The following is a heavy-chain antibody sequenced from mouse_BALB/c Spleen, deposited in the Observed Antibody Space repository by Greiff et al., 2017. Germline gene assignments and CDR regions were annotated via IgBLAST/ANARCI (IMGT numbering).Heavy chain of an antibody. J-gene: IGHJ4*01. CDR1: GFSLTGYG. D-gene: IGHD2-10*02. CDR3: ARAKYGNLSYAMDY. Sequence: VNVVESGPGLVAPSQSLSITCTVSGFSLTGYGVNWVRQPPGKGLEWLGMIWGDGSTDYNSALKSRLSISKDNSKSQVFLKMNSLQTDDTARYYCARAKYGNLSYAMDYWGQGTSVTVSS. V-gene: IGHV2-6-7*01. CDR2: IWGDGST.